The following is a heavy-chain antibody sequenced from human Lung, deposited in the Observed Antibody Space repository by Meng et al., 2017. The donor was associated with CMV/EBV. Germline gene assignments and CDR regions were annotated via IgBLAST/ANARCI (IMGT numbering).Heavy chain of an antibody. Sequence: SXTLSLXCAVYGGSFSGYYWSWIRQPPGKGLEWIGEINHSGSTNYNPSLKSRVTISVDTSKNQFSLKLSSVTAADTAVYYCARRLRFLEWLLYLGWCDPGXQGTXVTVSS. V-gene: IGHV4-34*01. CDR2: INHSGST. CDR3: ARRLRFLEWLLYLGWCDP. J-gene: IGHJ5*02. D-gene: IGHD3-3*01. CDR1: GGSFSGYY.